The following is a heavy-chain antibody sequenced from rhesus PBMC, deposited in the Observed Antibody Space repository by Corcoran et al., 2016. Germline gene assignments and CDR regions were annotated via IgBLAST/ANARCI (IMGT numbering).Heavy chain of an antibody. CDR2: IYGSSTST. D-gene: IGHD3-3*01. Sequence: QVQLQESGPGVVKPSETLSLTCAVSGGSISDSYRWSWIRQPPGKGLDWIGYIYGSSTSTNYNPSLKSRVTISKDTSKNQFSLKLSSVTAADTAVYYCASPTLWTGYYYFDYWGQGVLVTVSS. J-gene: IGHJ4*01. CDR3: ASPTLWTGYYYFDY. V-gene: IGHV4S10*01. CDR1: GGSISDSYR.